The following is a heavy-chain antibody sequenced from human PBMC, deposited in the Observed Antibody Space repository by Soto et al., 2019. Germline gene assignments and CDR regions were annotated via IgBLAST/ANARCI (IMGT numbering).Heavy chain of an antibody. J-gene: IGHJ4*02. CDR1: GGSISSGGYS. D-gene: IGHD4-17*01. CDR3: ARTTTVTTDFDY. Sequence: QLQLQESGSGLVKPSQTLSLTCAVSGGSISSGGYSWSWIRQPPGKGLEWIGYIYHSGSTYYNPSLKSRVTISVDRSKNQFSLKLSSVTAADTAVYYCARTTTVTTDFDYWGQGTLVTVSS. V-gene: IGHV4-30-2*01. CDR2: IYHSGST.